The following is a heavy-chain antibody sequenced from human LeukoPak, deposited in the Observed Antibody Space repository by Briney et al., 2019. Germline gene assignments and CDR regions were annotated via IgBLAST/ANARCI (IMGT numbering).Heavy chain of an antibody. CDR3: AREHKDYDGDGYHYDN. J-gene: IGHJ4*02. CDR2: LYVGRNT. CDR1: GGSISNYY. V-gene: IGHV4-4*07. Sequence: SETLSLTCTVSGGSISNYYWAWIRQPAGQGLEWIGRLYVGRNTDHNPSLKSRVTMSVDSSKNQFSLRLRSVTAADTAVYYCAREHKDYDGDGYHYDNRGQGTLVTVSS. D-gene: IGHD3-22*01.